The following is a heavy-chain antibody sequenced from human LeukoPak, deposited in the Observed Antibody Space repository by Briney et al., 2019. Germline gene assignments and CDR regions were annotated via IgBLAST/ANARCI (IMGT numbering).Heavy chain of an antibody. CDR3: ARGGSRSWSLNTWFDP. V-gene: IGHV3-48*04. D-gene: IGHD6-13*01. Sequence: PGGSLRLSCAASGFTFSSYSMTWIRQAPGKGLERVAYITNSGSILYYADSVKGRFTISRDNAKNSLFLQMNSLRAEGTAVYYCARGGSRSWSLNTWFDPWGQGTQVTVSS. J-gene: IGHJ5*02. CDR2: ITNSGSIL. CDR1: GFTFSSYS.